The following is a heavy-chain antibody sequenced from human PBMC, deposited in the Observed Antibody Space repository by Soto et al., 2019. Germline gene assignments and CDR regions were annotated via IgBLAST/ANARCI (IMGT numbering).Heavy chain of an antibody. CDR3: ARSRGCGAPNDY. V-gene: IGHV3-48*03. D-gene: IGHD3-10*01. CDR1: GFMFISYD. Sequence: PGGSLRLSCAVSGFMFISYDIIWVRQAPGKGLELISYISSSGSTVSYANSVKGRFTVSRDNAEKSLFLQMNSLRDEDTAFYYCARSRGCGAPNDYWGQGTLITVCS. CDR2: ISSSGSTV. J-gene: IGHJ4*02.